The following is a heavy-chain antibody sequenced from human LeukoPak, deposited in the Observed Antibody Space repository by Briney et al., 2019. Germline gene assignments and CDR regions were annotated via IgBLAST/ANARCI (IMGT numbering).Heavy chain of an antibody. V-gene: IGHV4-4*07. D-gene: IGHD2-2*01. J-gene: IGHJ4*02. CDR2: IYTSGST. Sequence: PSETLSLTCTVSGGSISSYYWSWIRQPAGKGLEWIGRIYTSGSTNYKPSLKSRVTMSVDTSKNQFSLKLSSVTAADTAVYYCARSPRIRPAARSGYYFDYWGQGTLVTVSS. CDR1: GGSISSYY. CDR3: ARSPRIRPAARSGYYFDY.